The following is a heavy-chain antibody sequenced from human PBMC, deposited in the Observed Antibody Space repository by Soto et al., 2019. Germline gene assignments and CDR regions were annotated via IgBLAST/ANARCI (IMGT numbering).Heavy chain of an antibody. CDR1: GASISRGAYY. Sequence: QVQLQESGPGLVKPSQTLSLTCTVSGASISRGAYYWSWIRQHPGKGLEWVGHMYYSGTTYYNPSLKTPVILAVATTKIPFTLKLTSVTAADTAVFFCARASITMARGPYRDVWGQATTFTVSS. CDR3: ARASITMARGPYRDV. J-gene: IGHJ6*02. CDR2: MYYSGTT. D-gene: IGHD3-10*01. V-gene: IGHV4-31*01.